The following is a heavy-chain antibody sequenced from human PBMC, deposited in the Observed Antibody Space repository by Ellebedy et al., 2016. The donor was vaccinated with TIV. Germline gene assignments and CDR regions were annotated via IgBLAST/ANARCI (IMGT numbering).Heavy chain of an antibody. J-gene: IGHJ4*02. Sequence: ASVKVSCXGSGYFFTNNWIGWVRQMPGKGLEWMAIIYPGDYETTYSPSFQGQVTISVDKSISTAYLQWSSLKASDTAMYYCVRRGVLGGYYDTSGQNFPAYYFGYWGQGTRVTVSS. CDR2: IYPGDYET. D-gene: IGHD3-22*01. CDR3: VRRGVLGGYYDTSGQNFPAYYFGY. CDR1: GYFFTNNW. V-gene: IGHV5-51*01.